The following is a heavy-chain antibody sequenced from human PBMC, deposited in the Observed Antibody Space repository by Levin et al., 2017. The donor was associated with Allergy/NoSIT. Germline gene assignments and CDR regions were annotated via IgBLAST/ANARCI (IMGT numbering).Heavy chain of an antibody. CDR3: ARGRHYDFWSVVSKTQGSLLNWFDP. D-gene: IGHD3-3*01. J-gene: IGHJ5*02. CDR1: GFTFSSYS. Sequence: LSLTCAASGFTFSSYSMNWVRQAPGKGLEWVSYISSSSSTIYYADSVKGRFTISRDNAKNSLYLQMNSLRAEDTAVYYCARGRHYDFWSVVSKTQGSLLNWFDPWGQGTLVTVSS. CDR2: ISSSSSTI. V-gene: IGHV3-48*01.